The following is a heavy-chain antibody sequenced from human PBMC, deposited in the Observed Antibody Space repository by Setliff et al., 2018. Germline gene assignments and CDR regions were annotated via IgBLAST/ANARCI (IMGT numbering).Heavy chain of an antibody. CDR3: ARSPSSGAYWNPRPFYSDY. D-gene: IGHD1-26*01. CDR2: INYRGNT. V-gene: IGHV4-39*07. CDR1: GGPISSSNYY. J-gene: IGHJ4*02. Sequence: SETLSLTCTVSGGPISSSNYYWGWIRQPPGKGLEWIGSINYRGNTYYNPSLKSRVTISVDTSKNQFSLKINSVTAADTALYYCARSPSSGAYWNPRPFYSDYWARGTLVTVSS.